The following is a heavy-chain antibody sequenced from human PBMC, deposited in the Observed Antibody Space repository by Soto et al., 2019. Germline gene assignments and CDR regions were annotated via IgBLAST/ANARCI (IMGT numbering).Heavy chain of an antibody. Sequence: PGGSLRLSCAASGFTFSNYAMSWVRQAPGKGLEWVSIIDHGAHYADFVRGRFTISRDNSKNTLHLQMNSLKAEDTAVYYCAKDQEAYSYGYDYWGQGSLVTVSS. J-gene: IGHJ4*02. CDR1: GFTFSNYA. D-gene: IGHD5-18*01. CDR2: IIDHGA. CDR3: AKDQEAYSYGYDY. V-gene: IGHV3-23*01.